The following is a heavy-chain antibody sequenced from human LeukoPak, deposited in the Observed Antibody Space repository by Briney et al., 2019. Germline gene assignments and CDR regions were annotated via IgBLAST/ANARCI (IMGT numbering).Heavy chain of an antibody. D-gene: IGHD3-3*01. CDR3: AKDLKVNRPPDYDFWSGYFSY. CDR1: GFTFSSYA. J-gene: IGHJ4*02. CDR2: ISGSGGST. V-gene: IGHV3-23*01. Sequence: GGSLRLSCAASGFTFSSYAMSWVRQAPGKGLEWVSAISGSGGSTYYADSVKGRFTISKDNSKNTLYLQMNSLRAEDTAVYYCAKDLKVNRPPDYDFWSGYFSYWGQGTLVTVSS.